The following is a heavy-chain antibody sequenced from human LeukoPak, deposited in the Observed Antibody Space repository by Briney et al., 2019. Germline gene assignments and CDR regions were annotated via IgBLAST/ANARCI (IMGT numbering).Heavy chain of an antibody. J-gene: IGHJ3*02. CDR3: ASNLIGSYNAFDI. D-gene: IGHD1-26*01. CDR1: EFTFSSYS. CDR2: ISSSSSYI. Sequence: GGSLRLSCAASEFTFSSYSMNWVRQAPGKGLEWVSSISSSSSYIYYADSVKGRFTISRDNAKNSLYLQMNSLRAEDTAVYYCASNLIGSYNAFDIWGQGTMVTVSS. V-gene: IGHV3-21*01.